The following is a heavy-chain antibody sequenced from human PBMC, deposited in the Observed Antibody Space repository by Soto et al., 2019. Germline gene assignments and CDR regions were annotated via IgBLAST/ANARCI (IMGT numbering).Heavy chain of an antibody. CDR3: SRGPTGDPPAFDI. J-gene: IGHJ3*02. D-gene: IGHD2-21*01. CDR1: GDSVSSNSAA. CDR2: TYYRSKWYN. V-gene: IGHV6-1*01. Sequence: SETLSLTCAISGDSVSSNSAAWNWIRKSTSRGLEWLGSTYYRSKWYNDYAVSVKSRITINQDTSKNQFSLHLNSLTPEDTAVYSCSRGPTGDPPAFDIWGQVTMVTVSS.